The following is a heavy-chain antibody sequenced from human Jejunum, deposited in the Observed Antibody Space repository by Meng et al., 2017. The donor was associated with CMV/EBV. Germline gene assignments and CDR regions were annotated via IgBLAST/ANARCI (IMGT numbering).Heavy chain of an antibody. CDR3: ARDRKDVGYFDI. Sequence: AGFPFSTYWMSWVRRAPGKGLEWVTNIKQDRNEEYYVDSVKSRFAISRDNAENSLYLQMSGLRAEDTAVYYCARDRKDVGYFDIWGQGAMVTVSS. V-gene: IGHV3-7*01. CDR1: GFPFSTYW. J-gene: IGHJ3*02. D-gene: IGHD1-14*01. CDR2: IKQDRNEE.